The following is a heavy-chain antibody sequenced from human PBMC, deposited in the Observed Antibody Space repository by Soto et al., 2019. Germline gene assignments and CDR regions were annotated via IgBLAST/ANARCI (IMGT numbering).Heavy chain of an antibody. D-gene: IGHD1-26*01. CDR3: ARVVGALGHWFDP. CDR2: ISAYNYNT. V-gene: IGHV1-18*01. J-gene: IGHJ5*02. Sequence: QVQLVQSGAEVKKPGASVKVSCKASGYTFTSYGLSWVRQAPGQGLEWMGRISAYNYNTNYAQKLQGRVTMTTDTSPRTAYMVLMRLRSDDQAVYYCARVVGALGHWFDPWGQGPLGTVSA. CDR1: GYTFTSYG.